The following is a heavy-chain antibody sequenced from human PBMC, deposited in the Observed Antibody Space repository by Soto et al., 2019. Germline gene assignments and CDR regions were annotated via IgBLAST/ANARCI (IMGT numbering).Heavy chain of an antibody. J-gene: IGHJ4*02. V-gene: IGHV1-2*04. CDR2: INPNSGGT. CDR3: ALRTYYYDSSGPQNWPYFDY. Sequence: ASVKVSCKASGYTFTGYYMHWVRQAPGQGLEWMGWINPNSGGTNYAQKFQGWVTMTRDTSISTAYMELSRLRSDDTAVYYCALRTYYYDSSGPQNWPYFDYWGQGTLVTVS. D-gene: IGHD3-22*01. CDR1: GYTFTGYY.